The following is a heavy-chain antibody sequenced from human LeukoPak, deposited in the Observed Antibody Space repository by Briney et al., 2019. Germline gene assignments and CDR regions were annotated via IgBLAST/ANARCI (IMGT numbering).Heavy chain of an antibody. J-gene: IGHJ4*02. Sequence: SVNPTPPASGGSFNPYGIIWVRPAPGQGLEWLGRIIPTLSITNYAQKFRGRVTITADKSTTTAYMELRSLRSEDTAVYFCARGFESSTSFVSDFDFWGQGSLVTVSS. V-gene: IGHV1-69*04. D-gene: IGHD6-13*01. CDR1: GGSFNPYG. CDR2: IIPTLSIT. CDR3: ARGFESSTSFVSDFDF.